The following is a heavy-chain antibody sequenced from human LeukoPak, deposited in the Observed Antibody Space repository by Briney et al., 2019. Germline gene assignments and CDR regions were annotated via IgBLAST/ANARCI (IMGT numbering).Heavy chain of an antibody. J-gene: IGHJ4*02. V-gene: IGHV3-7*01. CDR1: GFTFSNYE. D-gene: IGHD2-21*02. CDR3: ARVTARYYFDY. Sequence: PGGSLRLSCAVSGFTFSNYEMNWVRQAPGRGLEWVANIKQDGSEKYYVDSVKGRFTISRDNAKNSLYLQMNSLRAEDTAVYYCARVTARYYFDYWGQGTLVTVSS. CDR2: IKQDGSEK.